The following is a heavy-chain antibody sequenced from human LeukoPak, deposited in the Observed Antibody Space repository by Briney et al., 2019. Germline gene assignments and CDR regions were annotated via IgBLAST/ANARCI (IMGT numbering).Heavy chain of an antibody. CDR3: ARGGTYSYYDILTGGPYYYYGMDV. CDR2: IYYSGSS. V-gene: IGHV4-59*08. CDR1: GGSIISYY. J-gene: IGHJ6*02. D-gene: IGHD3-9*01. Sequence: SETLSLTCTVSGGSIISYYWSCIRQPPAKGLEWFGYIYYSGSSNYNPSLKSRVTISVDTSKNQFSLKLSSLTAADTAVYYCARGGTYSYYDILTGGPYYYYGMDVWGQGTTVTVSS.